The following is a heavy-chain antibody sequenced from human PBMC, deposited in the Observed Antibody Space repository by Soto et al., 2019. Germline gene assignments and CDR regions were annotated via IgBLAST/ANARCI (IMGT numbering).Heavy chain of an antibody. D-gene: IGHD5-12*01. CDR3: ARQKKQGVWLFDF. Sequence: QVQLVESGGGVVQPGRSLRLSCAASGFIFSSYALHWVRQAPGKGLDWVAVISSDVNYKYYADSVKGRFTISRDNSKNTVYLQMNSLRTEDTAVYYCARQKKQGVWLFDFWGQGTLVTVSS. CDR1: GFIFSSYA. J-gene: IGHJ4*02. CDR2: ISSDVNYK. V-gene: IGHV3-30-3*01.